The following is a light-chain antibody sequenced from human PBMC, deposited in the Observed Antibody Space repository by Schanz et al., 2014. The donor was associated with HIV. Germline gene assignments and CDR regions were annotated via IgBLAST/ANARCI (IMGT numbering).Light chain of an antibody. CDR2: EAS. CDR3: QQYDALPLT. CDR1: QSISFY. V-gene: IGKV1-39*01. Sequence: DIQMTQSPSSLSASVGDRVTITCRASQSISFYLNWYQQKPGRAPKLLINEASNVQSGVPSRFSGSGTGTEFTLTISSLQPEDIATYYCQQYDALPLTFGGGTKVEIK. J-gene: IGKJ4*01.